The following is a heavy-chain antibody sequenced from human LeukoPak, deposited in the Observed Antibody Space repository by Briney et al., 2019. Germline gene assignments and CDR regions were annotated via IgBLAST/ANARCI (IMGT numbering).Heavy chain of an antibody. CDR3: AKAVQGIVGATWYYFDY. V-gene: IGHV3-9*01. CDR2: ISWNSGSI. Sequence: GGSLRLSCAASGFTFDDYAMHWVRQAPGKGLEWVSGISWNSGSIGYADSVKGRFTISRDNAKNSLHLQMNSLRAEDTALYYCAKAVQGIVGATWYYFDYWGQGTLVTVSS. D-gene: IGHD1-26*01. CDR1: GFTFDDYA. J-gene: IGHJ4*02.